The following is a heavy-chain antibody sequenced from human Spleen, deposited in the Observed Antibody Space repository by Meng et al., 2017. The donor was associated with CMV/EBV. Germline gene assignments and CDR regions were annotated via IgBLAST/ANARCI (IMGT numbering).Heavy chain of an antibody. CDR3: ARPAAGTPRVDY. CDR2: INHSGST. J-gene: IGHJ4*02. V-gene: IGHV4-34*01. CDR1: GGSFSGYY. D-gene: IGHD6-13*01. Sequence: VQLQQWGAGLLKPSETLSLTCAVYGGSFSGYYWSWIRQPPGKGLEWIGEINHSGSTNYNPSLKSRVTISVDTSKNQFSLKLSSVTAADTAVYYCARPAAGTPRVDYWGQGTLVTVSS.